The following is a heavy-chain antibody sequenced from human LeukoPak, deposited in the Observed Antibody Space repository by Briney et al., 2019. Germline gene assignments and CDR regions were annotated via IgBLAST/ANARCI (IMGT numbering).Heavy chain of an antibody. CDR3: ARSSVGIAAAGRKFDY. V-gene: IGHV1-18*01. Sequence: GASVKVSCKASGYTFTSYGISWVRQAPGQGLEWMGWISAYNGNTNYAQKLQGRVTMTTDTSTSTAYMELRSLRSDDTAVYYCARSSVGIAAAGRKFDYWGQGTLVTVSS. CDR1: GYTFTSYG. J-gene: IGHJ4*02. CDR2: ISAYNGNT. D-gene: IGHD6-13*01.